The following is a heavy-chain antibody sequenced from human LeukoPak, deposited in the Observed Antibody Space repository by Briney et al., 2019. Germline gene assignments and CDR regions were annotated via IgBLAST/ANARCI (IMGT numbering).Heavy chain of an antibody. V-gene: IGHV1-2*02. CDR3: AREIFGVVIFDY. Sequence: ASVKVSCKASGYTFTGYYMHWVRQAPGQGLEWMGWINPDSGGTNYARKFQGRVTMTRDTSISTAYMELSRLRSDDTAVYYCAREIFGVVIFDYWGQGTLVTVSS. CDR2: INPDSGGT. CDR1: GYTFTGYY. J-gene: IGHJ4*02. D-gene: IGHD3-3*01.